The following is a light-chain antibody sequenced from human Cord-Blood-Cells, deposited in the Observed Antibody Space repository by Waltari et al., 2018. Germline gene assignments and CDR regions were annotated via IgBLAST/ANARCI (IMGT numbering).Light chain of an antibody. J-gene: IGKJ2*01. Sequence: EIVLTQSPGTLSFSPGERATLPCRASQSVSSSYLAWYQQKPGQAPRLLIYGASSRATGIPDRFSGSESGTDFTLTISRLEPEDFAVYYCQQYGSSPYTFGQGTKLEIK. CDR2: GAS. V-gene: IGKV3-20*01. CDR1: QSVSSSY. CDR3: QQYGSSPYT.